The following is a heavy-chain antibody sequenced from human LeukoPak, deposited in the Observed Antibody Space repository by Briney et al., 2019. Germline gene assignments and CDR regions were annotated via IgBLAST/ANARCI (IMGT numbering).Heavy chain of an antibody. CDR1: GGSISSGSHY. CDR2: IYTSGST. V-gene: IGHV4-61*02. Sequence: SQTLSLTCTVSGGSISSGSHYWSWIRQPAGKGLEWIGRIYTSGSTNYNPSLKSRVTISVDTSKNQFSLKLSSVTAADTAVYYCARRRRGDYGRGYFDYWGQGTLVTVSS. J-gene: IGHJ4*02. CDR3: ARRRRGDYGRGYFDY. D-gene: IGHD4-17*01.